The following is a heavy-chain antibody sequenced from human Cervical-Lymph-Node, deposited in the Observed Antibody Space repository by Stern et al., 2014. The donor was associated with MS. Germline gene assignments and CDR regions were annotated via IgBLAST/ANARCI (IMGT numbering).Heavy chain of an antibody. J-gene: IGHJ5*02. V-gene: IGHV1-2*02. CDR3: GRGIKTFDP. CDR1: GFRFTDYY. CDR2: INPKNGDT. D-gene: IGHD5-24*01. Sequence: VQLVESGAEVKKPGASVKVSCETSGFRFTDYYIHWVRQAPGQGLEWMGCINPKNGDTHSAQKFQGRFTMTRDTSISTDYMELNSLKSDDTAMYYCGRGIKTFDPWGQGTLVTVSS.